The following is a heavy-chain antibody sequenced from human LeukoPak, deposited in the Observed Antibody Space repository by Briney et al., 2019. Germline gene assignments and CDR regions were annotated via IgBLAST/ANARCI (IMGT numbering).Heavy chain of an antibody. V-gene: IGHV4-61*05. CDR3: ARYYYDSSGYYRTYYFDY. J-gene: IGHJ4*02. Sequence: SETLSLTCTVSGGSISSSSYYWGWIRQPPGKGLEWIGYIYYSGSTNYNPSLKSRVTISVDTSKNQFSLKLSSVTAADTAVYYCARYYYDSSGYYRTYYFDYWGQGTLVTVSS. CDR1: GGSISSSSYY. D-gene: IGHD3-22*01. CDR2: IYYSGST.